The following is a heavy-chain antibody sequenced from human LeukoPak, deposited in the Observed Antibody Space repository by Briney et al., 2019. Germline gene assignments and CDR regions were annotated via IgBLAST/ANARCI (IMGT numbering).Heavy chain of an antibody. CDR2: ISGSGGST. CDR3: AKDLGRYSSSWLDY. Sequence: GGSLRLSRAASGFTFSSYAMSWVRQAPGKGLEWVSAISGSGGSTYYADSVKGRFTISRDNSKNTLYLQMNSLRAEDTAVYYCAKDLGRYSSSWLDYWGQGTLVTVSS. CDR1: GFTFSSYA. V-gene: IGHV3-23*01. D-gene: IGHD6-13*01. J-gene: IGHJ4*02.